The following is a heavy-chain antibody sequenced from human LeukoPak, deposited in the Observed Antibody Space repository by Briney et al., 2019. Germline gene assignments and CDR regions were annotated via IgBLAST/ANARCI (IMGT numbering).Heavy chain of an antibody. CDR3: ARCSDGDYGYYYYMDV. CDR2: ISYDGSNK. D-gene: IGHD4-17*01. Sequence: PERSLRLSCAASGFTFSSYGMHWVRQAPGKGLEWVAVISYDGSNKYYADSVKGRFTISRDNAKNSLYLQMNSLRAEDTAVYYCARCSDGDYGYYYYMDVWGKGTTVTISS. CDR1: GFTFSSYG. J-gene: IGHJ6*03. V-gene: IGHV3-30*03.